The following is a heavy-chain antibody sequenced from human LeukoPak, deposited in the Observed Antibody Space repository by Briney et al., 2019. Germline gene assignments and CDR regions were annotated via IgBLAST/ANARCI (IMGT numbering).Heavy chain of an antibody. J-gene: IGHJ6*02. D-gene: IGHD4-23*01. CDR2: INWNSDTK. V-gene: IGHV3-9*01. CDR1: GFAFHNYA. Sequence: GRSLRLSCVGSGFAFHNYAMHWVRRPPGKGLEWVSAINWNSDTKAYADSVKGRFTISRDRARNSLYLQMDSLRPEDTALYHCAKDTGGNGAYFYAMDVWGQGTSVTVSS. CDR3: AKDTGGNGAYFYAMDV.